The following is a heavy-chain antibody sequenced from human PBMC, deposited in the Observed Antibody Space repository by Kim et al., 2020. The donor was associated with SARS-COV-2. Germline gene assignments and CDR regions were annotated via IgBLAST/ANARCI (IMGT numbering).Heavy chain of an antibody. D-gene: IGHD6-19*01. CDR3: AKDHPSSCWPAFDS. J-gene: IGHJ4*02. V-gene: IGHV3-23*01. CDR2: VNNGGNA. Sequence: GGSLRLSCAASGFTFSSRAMSWVRQAPGKGPEWVASVNNGGNAYYADSVKGRFTVSRDITSDTLYLQMNSLRAEDTALYFCAKDHPSSCWPAFDSWCQGTLVTVS. CDR1: GFTFSSRA.